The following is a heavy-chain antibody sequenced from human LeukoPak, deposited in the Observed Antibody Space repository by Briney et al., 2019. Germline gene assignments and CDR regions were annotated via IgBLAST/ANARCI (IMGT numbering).Heavy chain of an antibody. J-gene: IGHJ4*02. CDR3: ARELPPNCSSTSCYAPFDY. D-gene: IGHD2-2*01. CDR1: GYTFTSYG. Sequence: GASVKVSCKASGYTFTSYGISWVRQAPGQGLEWMGWISAYNGNTNYAQKLQGRVTMTTDTSTSTAYMELRSLRSVDTAVYYCARELPPNCSSTSCYAPFDYWGQGTLVTVSS. V-gene: IGHV1-18*01. CDR2: ISAYNGNT.